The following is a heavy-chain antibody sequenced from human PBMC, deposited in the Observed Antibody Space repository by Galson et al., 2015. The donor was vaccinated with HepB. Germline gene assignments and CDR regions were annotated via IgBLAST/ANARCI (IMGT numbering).Heavy chain of an antibody. CDR2: ISGSGGST. Sequence: SLRLSCAASGFTFSDYGMHWVRRAPGKGLEWVSAISGSGGSTYYADSVKGRFTISRDNSKNTLYLQMNSLRAEDTAVYYCAKSETVDYWGLGTLVTVSS. CDR1: GFTFSDYG. D-gene: IGHD1-14*01. CDR3: AKSETVDY. J-gene: IGHJ4*02. V-gene: IGHV3-23*01.